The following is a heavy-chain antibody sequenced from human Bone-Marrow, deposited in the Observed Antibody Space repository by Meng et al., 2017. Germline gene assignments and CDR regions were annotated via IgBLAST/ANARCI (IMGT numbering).Heavy chain of an antibody. CDR2: IYHDGST. J-gene: IGHJ5*02. CDR1: GASISSSHW. D-gene: IGHD3-3*01. Sequence: VGLQESGPGLVKPSGTLSITCSVSGASISSSHWWGWVRQPPGKGLEWIGEIYHDGSTNYTPSLKSRVTISVDKSKNQFSLKLSSVTAADTAVYYCARAAYDIWSGYAPWGQGSLVTVSS. V-gene: IGHV4-4*02. CDR3: ARAAYDIWSGYAP.